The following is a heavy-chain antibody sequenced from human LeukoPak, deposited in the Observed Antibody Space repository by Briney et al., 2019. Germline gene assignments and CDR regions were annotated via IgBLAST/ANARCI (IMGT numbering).Heavy chain of an antibody. CDR3: ARARNYYDSSGYYY. CDR2: IGSSGSTI. Sequence: PGGSLRLSCAASGFTFSSYEMNWIRQAPGKGLELVSYIGSSGSTIYYADSVKGRFTISRDNAKNSLYLQMNSLRAEDTAVYYCARARNYYDSSGYYYWGQGTLVTVSS. CDR1: GFTFSSYE. V-gene: IGHV3-48*03. J-gene: IGHJ4*02. D-gene: IGHD3-22*01.